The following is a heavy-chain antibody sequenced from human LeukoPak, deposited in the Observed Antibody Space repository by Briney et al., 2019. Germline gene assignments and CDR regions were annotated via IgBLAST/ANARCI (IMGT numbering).Heavy chain of an antibody. V-gene: IGHV4-59*01. D-gene: IGHD5-18*01. CDR3: ARGVGYSYGLMDYYYYYMDV. CDR1: GGSISSYY. J-gene: IGHJ6*03. Sequence: SETLSLTCTVSGGSISSYYWSWIRQPPGKGLEWIGYIYYSGSTNYNPSLKSRVTISVDTSKNQFSLKLSSVTAADTAVYYCARGVGYSYGLMDYYYYYMDVWGKGTTVTVSS. CDR2: IYYSGST.